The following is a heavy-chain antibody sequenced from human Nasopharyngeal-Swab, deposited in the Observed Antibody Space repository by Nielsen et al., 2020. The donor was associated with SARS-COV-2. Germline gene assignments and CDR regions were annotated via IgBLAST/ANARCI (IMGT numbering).Heavy chain of an antibody. J-gene: IGHJ2*01. CDR3: ARESFGDYEWYFDL. V-gene: IGHV3-21*01. CDR2: ISSSSTYI. D-gene: IGHD4-17*01. CDR1: AFTFSSYS. Sequence: GESLKISCAASAFTFSSYSINWVRQAPGKGLEWVSSISSSSTYIYYADSVKGRFTVSRDNAKNSLYLQMNSLRAEDTAVYYCARESFGDYEWYFDLWGRGTLVTASS.